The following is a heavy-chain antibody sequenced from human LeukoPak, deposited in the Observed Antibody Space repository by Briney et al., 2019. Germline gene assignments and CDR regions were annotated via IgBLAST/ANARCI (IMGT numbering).Heavy chain of an antibody. CDR3: ARAIGIVARQGAFEI. D-gene: IGHD5-12*01. Sequence: SETLSLTCAVYGGSFSGYYWSWIRQPPGKGLECIGEINHSGSTNYNPSLKSRVTISVDTSKNQFSLKLSSVTAADTAVYYCARAIGIVARQGAFEIWGQGTMVTVSS. CDR2: INHSGST. J-gene: IGHJ3*02. CDR1: GGSFSGYY. V-gene: IGHV4-34*09.